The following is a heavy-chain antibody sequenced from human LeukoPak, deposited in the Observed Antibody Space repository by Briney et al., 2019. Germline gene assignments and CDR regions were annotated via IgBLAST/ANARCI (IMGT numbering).Heavy chain of an antibody. D-gene: IGHD6-13*01. V-gene: IGHV4-59*12. J-gene: IGHJ5*02. CDR1: GGSISSYY. CDR2: IYYSGST. Sequence: SETLSLTCTVSGGSISSYYWSWLRQPPGKGLEWIGYIYYSGSTNYNPSLKSRVTISVDTSKNQFSLKLSSVTAADTAVYYCASGAPGIAAAGTGGAWFDPWGQGTLVTVSS. CDR3: ASGAPGIAAAGTGGAWFDP.